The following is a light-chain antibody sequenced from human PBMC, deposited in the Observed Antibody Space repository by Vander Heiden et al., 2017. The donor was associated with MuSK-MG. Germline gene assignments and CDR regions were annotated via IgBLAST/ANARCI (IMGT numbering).Light chain of an antibody. CDR1: SSDVGGYNY. V-gene: IGLV2-14*03. CDR3: SSYTSSSTPVI. J-gene: IGLJ2*01. Sequence: QSALTQPASVSGSPGQSITISCTGTSSDVGGYNYVSWYQQHPGKAPKLMIYDVSNRPSGVSNRFSGSKSGKTASLTISGLQAEDEADYYCSSYTSSSTPVIFGGGTKLTLL. CDR2: DVS.